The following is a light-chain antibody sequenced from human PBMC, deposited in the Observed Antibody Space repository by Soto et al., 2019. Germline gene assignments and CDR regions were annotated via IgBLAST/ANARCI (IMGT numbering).Light chain of an antibody. CDR3: QSYDSSLSGWV. CDR1: SSNIGAGYN. Sequence: QSVLTHPPSVSGAPGQRVTISCTGSSSNIGAGYNVHWYQQLPGTAPKLLIYGNSNRPSGVPDRFYGSKSGTSASLAITGLQAEDAADYYCQSYDSSLSGWVFGGGTKLTVL. V-gene: IGLV1-40*01. J-gene: IGLJ3*02. CDR2: GNS.